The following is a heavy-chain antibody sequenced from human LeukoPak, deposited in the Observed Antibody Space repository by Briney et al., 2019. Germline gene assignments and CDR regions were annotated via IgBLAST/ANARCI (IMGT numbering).Heavy chain of an antibody. CDR1: GYTFTGYY. Sequence: ASVKVSCKASGYTFTGYYMHWVRQAPGQGLERMGWINPNSGGTNYAQRFQGRVTMTRDTSISTAYMELSRLRSDDTAVYYCARDILTGYYDLDIWGQGTMVTVSS. J-gene: IGHJ3*02. CDR3: ARDILTGYYDLDI. CDR2: INPNSGGT. D-gene: IGHD3-9*01. V-gene: IGHV1-2*02.